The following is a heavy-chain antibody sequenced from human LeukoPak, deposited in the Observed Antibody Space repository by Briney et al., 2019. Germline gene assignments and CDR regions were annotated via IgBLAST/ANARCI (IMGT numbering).Heavy chain of an antibody. CDR1: GGSISSYY. CDR2: IYYSGST. D-gene: IGHD3-10*01. V-gene: IGHV4-59*08. Sequence: PSETLSLTCTVSGGSISSYYWSWIRQPPGKGLEWIGYIYYSGSTNYNPSLKSRVTISVDTSKNQFSLKLSSVTAADTAVYYCARHAVGDSGVMDVWGQGATVTVSS. CDR3: ARHAVGDSGVMDV. J-gene: IGHJ6*02.